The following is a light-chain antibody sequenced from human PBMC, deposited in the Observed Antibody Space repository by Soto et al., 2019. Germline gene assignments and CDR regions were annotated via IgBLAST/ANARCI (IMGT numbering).Light chain of an antibody. CDR1: QSISRS. CDR2: ETP. J-gene: IGKJ1*01. V-gene: IGKV3-11*01. CDR3: QQRSVWPT. Sequence: EIMLTQSPATLSLSAGDRATLSCRASQSISRSLVWYQQKPGQAPSLLIYETPNSATGIPSRVSGGGSETDLTITISSLEHEDLEVYYCQQRSVWPTFGQGTKVEIK.